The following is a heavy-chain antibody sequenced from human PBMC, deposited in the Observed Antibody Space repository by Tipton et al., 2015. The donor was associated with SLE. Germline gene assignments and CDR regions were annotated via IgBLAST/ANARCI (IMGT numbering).Heavy chain of an antibody. CDR3: ARGATGSSSWYY. J-gene: IGHJ4*02. D-gene: IGHD6-13*01. Sequence: TLPLTCTVSGGSISSSSYYWGWIRQPPGKGLEWIGSIYYSGSTYYNPSLKSRVTISVDTSKNQFSLKLSSVTAADTAVYYCARGATGSSSWYYWGQGTLVTVSS. CDR2: IYYSGST. V-gene: IGHV4-39*07. CDR1: GGSISSSSYY.